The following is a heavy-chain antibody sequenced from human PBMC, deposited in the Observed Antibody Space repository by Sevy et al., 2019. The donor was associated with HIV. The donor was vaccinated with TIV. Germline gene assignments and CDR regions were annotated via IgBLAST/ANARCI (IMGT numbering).Heavy chain of an antibody. CDR1: GFTFSNAW. CDR3: TSRDGYNFWGWSFAYYYYYGMDV. D-gene: IGHD3-3*01. CDR2: IKSKTDGGTT. J-gene: IGHJ6*02. V-gene: IGHV3-15*01. Sequence: GGSLRLSCAASGFTFSNAWMSWVRQAPGKGLEWVGRIKSKTDGGTTDYAAPVKGRFTISRDDSKNTLYLQMNSLKTEDTAVYYCTSRDGYNFWGWSFAYYYYYGMDVWGQGTTVTVS.